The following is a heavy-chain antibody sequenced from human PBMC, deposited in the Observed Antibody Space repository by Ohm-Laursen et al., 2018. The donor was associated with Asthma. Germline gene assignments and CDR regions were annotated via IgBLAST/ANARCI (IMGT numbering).Heavy chain of an antibody. V-gene: IGHV3-9*01. CDR1: GFTFDDYA. Sequence: SLRLSCTASGFTFDDYAMHWVRQAPGKGLEWVSGISWNSGSIGYADSVKGRFTISRDNAKNSLYLQMNNLRDEDTAVYYCARADSSNWDFDYWGPGTQVTVSS. CDR2: ISWNSGSI. D-gene: IGHD6-13*01. J-gene: IGHJ4*02. CDR3: ARADSSNWDFDY.